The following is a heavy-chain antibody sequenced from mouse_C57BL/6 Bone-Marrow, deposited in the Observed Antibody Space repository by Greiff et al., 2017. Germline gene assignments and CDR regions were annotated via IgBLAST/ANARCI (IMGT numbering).Heavy chain of an antibody. V-gene: IGHV14-3*01. CDR3: APYYYGRSYGDY. Sequence: EVQLQQSVAELVRPGASVKLSCTASGFNIKNTYMHWVKQRPEQGLEWIGRIDPANGNTKYAPKFPGKATITADPSSNTAYLQLSSLTSEDTAIYYWAPYYYGRSYGDYWGQGTTLTVSS. CDR2: IDPANGNT. D-gene: IGHD1-1*01. CDR1: GFNIKNTY. J-gene: IGHJ2*01.